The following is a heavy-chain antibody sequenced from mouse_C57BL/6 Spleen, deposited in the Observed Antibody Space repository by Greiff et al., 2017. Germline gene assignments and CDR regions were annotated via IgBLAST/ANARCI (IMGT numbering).Heavy chain of an antibody. D-gene: IGHD1-1*01. J-gene: IGHJ3*01. CDR2: ISSGGDYI. CDR3: TREAYYYGSSAWFAY. V-gene: IGHV5-9-1*02. Sequence: EVKVVESGEGLVKPGGSLKLSCAASGFTFSSYAMSWVRQTPEKRLEWVAYISSGGDYIYYADTVKGRFTISRDNARNTLYLQMSSLKSEDTAMYYCTREAYYYGSSAWFAYWGQGTLVTVSA. CDR1: GFTFSSYA.